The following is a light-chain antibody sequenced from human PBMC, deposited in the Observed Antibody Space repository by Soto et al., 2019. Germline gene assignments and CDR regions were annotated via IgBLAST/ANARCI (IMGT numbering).Light chain of an antibody. CDR2: DTH. CDR1: NSNIGDNY. V-gene: IGLV1-51*01. CDR3: GTWDSSLSAVV. Sequence: QSVLTQPPSASAAPGQQVTISCSGSNSNIGDNYVSWYQQLPGAAPTLLIYDTHKRPSGIPDRFSGSKSGTSATLGITGLQTGDEADYYCGTWDSSLSAVVFGGGTKLTVL. J-gene: IGLJ2*01.